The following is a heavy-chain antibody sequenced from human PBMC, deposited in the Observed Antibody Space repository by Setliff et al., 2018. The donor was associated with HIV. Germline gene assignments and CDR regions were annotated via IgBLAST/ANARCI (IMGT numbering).Heavy chain of an antibody. V-gene: IGHV4-34*01. CDR2: INQSENT. D-gene: IGHD3-22*01. Sequence: LSLTCTVYGGSFSGYYWGWIRQPPGMGLEWIGEINQSENTNYNPSLKSRVTISADPSKNQFSLKLSSVTAADTAVYHCARDPILVAKGAFDIWGQGTMVTVSS. J-gene: IGHJ3*02. CDR1: GGSFSGYY. CDR3: ARDPILVAKGAFDI.